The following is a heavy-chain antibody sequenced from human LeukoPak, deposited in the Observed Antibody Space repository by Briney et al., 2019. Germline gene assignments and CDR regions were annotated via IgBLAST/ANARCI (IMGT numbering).Heavy chain of an antibody. J-gene: IGHJ4*02. Sequence: GGSLRLSCGATGFTISSYWMHWVRQAPGKGLVWVSRINSDGSSTTYADSVKGRFTISRDNAKNTLYLQMNSLRADDTAVYYCAKGGTTVVDYWGRGTLVTVSS. D-gene: IGHD4-23*01. CDR1: GFTISSYW. CDR2: INSDGSST. CDR3: AKGGTTVVDY. V-gene: IGHV3-74*03.